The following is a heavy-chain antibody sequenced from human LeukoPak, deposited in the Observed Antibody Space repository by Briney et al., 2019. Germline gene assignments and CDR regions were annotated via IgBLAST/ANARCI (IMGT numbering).Heavy chain of an antibody. Sequence: GGSLRLSCAASGFTFSDYSMNWVRQAPGKGLEWVSYINSGSSTIYYVDSVEGRFTISRDNAKNSLYLQINSRRDEDTAVYHCARTRSEVGTPTFDYWGQGTLVTVSS. V-gene: IGHV3-48*02. CDR2: INSGSSTI. CDR3: ARTRSEVGTPTFDY. CDR1: GFTFSDYS. J-gene: IGHJ4*02. D-gene: IGHD4-23*01.